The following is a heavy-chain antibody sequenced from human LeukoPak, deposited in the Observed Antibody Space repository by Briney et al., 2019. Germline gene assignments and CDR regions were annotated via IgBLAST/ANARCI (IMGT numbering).Heavy chain of an antibody. Sequence: ASVKVSCKASGYTFTGYYMHWVRQAPGQGLEWMGWINLNSGGTDYAQKFQGRVTMTRDTSISTAYMEVSRLRSDDTAVYYCARDYYDSSGYSRFDPWGQGTLVTVSS. CDR2: INLNSGGT. D-gene: IGHD3-22*01. J-gene: IGHJ5*02. CDR1: GYTFTGYY. V-gene: IGHV1-2*02. CDR3: ARDYYDSSGYSRFDP.